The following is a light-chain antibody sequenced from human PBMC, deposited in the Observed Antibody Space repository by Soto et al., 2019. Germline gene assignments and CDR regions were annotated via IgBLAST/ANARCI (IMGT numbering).Light chain of an antibody. CDR3: SSYTSSSTPVV. CDR2: GVS. J-gene: IGLJ2*01. V-gene: IGLV2-14*03. CDR1: SSDVGGYNY. Sequence: QSVLTQPASVSGSPGQSITISCTGTSSDVGGYNYVSWYQQHPDKAPKLMIYGVSNRPSGISNRFSGSKSGNTASLTISGLQAEDEADYYCSSYTSSSTPVVFGGGTKVTVL.